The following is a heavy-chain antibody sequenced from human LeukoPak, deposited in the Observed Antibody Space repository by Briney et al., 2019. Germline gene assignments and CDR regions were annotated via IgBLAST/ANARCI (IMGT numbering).Heavy chain of an antibody. Sequence: PGGSLRLSCAASGFTFSSYSMNWVRQAPGKGLEWVSSISSSSSYIYYADSVKGRFTISRDNAKNSLYLQMNSLRAEDTALYYCARDSRHLSSTRGGLKESRGAFFDYWGKGTLVTVSS. V-gene: IGHV3-21*04. CDR3: ARDSRHLSSTRGGLKESRGAFFDY. CDR2: ISSSSSYI. CDR1: GFTFSSYS. D-gene: IGHD6-13*01. J-gene: IGHJ4*02.